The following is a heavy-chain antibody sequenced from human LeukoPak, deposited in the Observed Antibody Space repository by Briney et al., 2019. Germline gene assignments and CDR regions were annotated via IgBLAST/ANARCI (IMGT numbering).Heavy chain of an antibody. Sequence: GGSLRLSCAASGFTFSSYWMHWVRQVPGKGLVWVSRINSDGSSTNYADPVRGRFTISRDNAKNTLFLQMNSLRAEDTAVYYCVRTLAYYYDSGGFDYWGQGTLVTVSS. CDR3: VRTLAYYYDSGGFDY. D-gene: IGHD3-22*01. CDR1: GFTFSSYW. CDR2: INSDGSST. V-gene: IGHV3-74*01. J-gene: IGHJ4*02.